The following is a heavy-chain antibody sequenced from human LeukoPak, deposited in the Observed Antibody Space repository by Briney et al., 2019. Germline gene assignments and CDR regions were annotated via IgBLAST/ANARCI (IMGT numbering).Heavy chain of an antibody. V-gene: IGHV4-59*08. CDR3: ARGPTTDYFDL. D-gene: IGHD4-17*01. J-gene: IGHJ4*02. Sequence: SETLSLICTVSGGSINSYYWSWIRQPPGKELESIGYISYSGSTNYNPSLKSRVTISVDMSKNQFSLKLSSVTAADTAIYYCARGPTTDYFDLWGQGTLVTVSS. CDR1: GGSINSYY. CDR2: ISYSGST.